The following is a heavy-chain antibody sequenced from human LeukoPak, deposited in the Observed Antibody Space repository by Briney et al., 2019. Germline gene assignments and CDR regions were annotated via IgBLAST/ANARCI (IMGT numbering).Heavy chain of an antibody. J-gene: IGHJ4*02. CDR3: AKSASRYYFDY. CDR1: GFTFSSYW. Sequence: GGSLRLSCAASGFTFSSYWMHWVRQAPGKGLVWVSIISGSGGSTYYADSVRGRFTISRDNSKNTLYLQMNSLSAEDTAVYSCAKSASRYYFDYWGQGTLVSVSS. V-gene: IGHV3-23*01. CDR2: ISGSGGST.